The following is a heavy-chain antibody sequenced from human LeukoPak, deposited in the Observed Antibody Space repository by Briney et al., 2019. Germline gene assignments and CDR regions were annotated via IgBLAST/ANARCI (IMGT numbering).Heavy chain of an antibody. CDR1: GGSFSGYY. V-gene: IGHV3-7*01. Sequence: ETLSLTCAVYGGSFSGYYWSWVRQAPGKGLEWVANINQGGSVQYYMDSVKGRFTISRDDAKNSLYVQMNSLRDEDMAVYYCARVEYSGWNLEYWGQGTLVTVSS. J-gene: IGHJ4*02. D-gene: IGHD5-12*01. CDR2: INQGGSVQ. CDR3: ARVEYSGWNLEY.